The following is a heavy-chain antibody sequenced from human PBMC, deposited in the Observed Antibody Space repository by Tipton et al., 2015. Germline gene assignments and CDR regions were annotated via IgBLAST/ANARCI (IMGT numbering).Heavy chain of an antibody. CDR2: IDYSGTK. J-gene: IGHJ6*02. V-gene: IGHV4-61*01. CDR3: ARDLEHGMDV. D-gene: IGHD5-24*01. CDR1: GGSVSSGSAYH. Sequence: GLVKPSETLSLTCTVSGGSVSSGSAYHWSWIRQPPGKGLEWIGNIDYSGTKNYNPSLKSRVTISLDTSKNQFSLKLSSVTAADTAVYYCARDLEHGMDVWCQGTTVTVSS.